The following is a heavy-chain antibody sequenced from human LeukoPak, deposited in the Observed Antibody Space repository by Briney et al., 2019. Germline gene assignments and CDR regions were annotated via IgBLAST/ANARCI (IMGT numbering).Heavy chain of an antibody. Sequence: ASVKVSCKASGYTFTGYYIHWVRQAPGQGLGWMGLINPNSGVTEYAQKFQGRVTMTRDTSITTAYMELSRVRSDDTAVYYCARDSYNDYYFDYWGQGTLVTVSS. J-gene: IGHJ4*02. D-gene: IGHD5-24*01. V-gene: IGHV1-2*02. CDR1: GYTFTGYY. CDR3: ARDSYNDYYFDY. CDR2: INPNSGVT.